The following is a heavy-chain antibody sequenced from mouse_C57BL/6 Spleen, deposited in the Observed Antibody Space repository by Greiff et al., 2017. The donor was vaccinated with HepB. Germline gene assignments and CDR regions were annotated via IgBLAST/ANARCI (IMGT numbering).Heavy chain of an antibody. Sequence: VQLKQSGPELVKPGASVKIPCKASGYTFTDYNMDWVKQSHGKSLEWIGDINPNNGGTIYNQKFKGKATLTVDKSSSTAYMELRSLTSEDTAVYYCARGEWLLGFAYWGQGTLVTVSA. CDR3: ARGEWLLGFAY. J-gene: IGHJ3*01. CDR1: GYTFTDYN. V-gene: IGHV1-18*01. CDR2: INPNNGGT. D-gene: IGHD2-3*01.